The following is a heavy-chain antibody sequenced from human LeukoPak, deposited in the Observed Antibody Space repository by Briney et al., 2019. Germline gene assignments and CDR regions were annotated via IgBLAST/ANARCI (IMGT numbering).Heavy chain of an antibody. V-gene: IGHV1-18*01. J-gene: IGHJ6*02. CDR2: ISAYNGNT. D-gene: IGHD3-22*01. CDR1: GYTFTSYG. Sequence: ASVKVSCKASGYTFTSYGISWVRQAPGQGLEWMGWISAYNGNTNYAQKLQGRVTMTTDTSTSTAYMELRSLRSDDTAVYYCARDVPLYYYDSSGYYYAHETYYCYGMDVWGQGTTVTVSS. CDR3: ARDVPLYYYDSSGYYYAHETYYCYGMDV.